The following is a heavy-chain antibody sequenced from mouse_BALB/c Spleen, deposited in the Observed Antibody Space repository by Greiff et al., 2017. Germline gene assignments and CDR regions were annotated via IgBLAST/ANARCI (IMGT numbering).Heavy chain of an antibody. Sequence: VKLMESGAELMKPGASVKISCKATGYTFSSYWIEWVKQRPGHGLEWIGEILPGSGSTNYNEKFKGKATFTADTSSNTAYMQLSSLTSEDSAVYYCARYRYDRAYWGQGTLVTVSA. CDR3: ARYRYDRAY. V-gene: IGHV1-9*01. J-gene: IGHJ3*01. CDR2: ILPGSGST. D-gene: IGHD2-14*01. CDR1: GYTFSSYW.